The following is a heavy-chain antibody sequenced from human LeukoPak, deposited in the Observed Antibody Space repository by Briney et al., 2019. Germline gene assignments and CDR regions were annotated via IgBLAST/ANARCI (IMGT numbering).Heavy chain of an antibody. CDR3: ARDFNRRDLYGDPVG. D-gene: IGHD4-17*01. J-gene: IGHJ4*02. CDR1: GFTFSGYW. V-gene: IGHV3-7*01. Sequence: GGSLRLSCVASGFTFSGYWMSWVRQAPGEGLEWVANIKQEGTEKHYVDSVKGRFTISRDNARNSLYLRMNSLRAEDTAVYYCARDFNRRDLYGDPVGWGQGTLVTVSS. CDR2: IKQEGTEK.